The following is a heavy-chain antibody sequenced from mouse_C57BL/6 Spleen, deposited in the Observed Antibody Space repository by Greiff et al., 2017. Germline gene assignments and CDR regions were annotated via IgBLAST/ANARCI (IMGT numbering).Heavy chain of an antibody. Sequence: EVKLVESGGGLVKPGGSLKLSCAASGFTFSDYGMHWVRQAPGKGLEWVAYISSGSSTIYYADTVKGRFTISRDNAKNTLFLQLTSLTAEDTAMYYCARRLRGYFDGWGKGTTGTVSS. D-gene: IGHD1-1*01. CDR3: ARRLRGYFDG. J-gene: IGHJ1*03. CDR1: GFTFSDYG. CDR2: ISSGSSTI. V-gene: IGHV5-17*01.